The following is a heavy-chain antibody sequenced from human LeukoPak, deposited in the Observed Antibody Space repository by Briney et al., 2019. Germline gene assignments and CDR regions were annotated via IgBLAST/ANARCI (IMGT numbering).Heavy chain of an antibody. D-gene: IGHD3-22*01. CDR2: ITSNGGST. V-gene: IGHV3-64D*06. CDR1: GFTFSLYA. Sequence: GGSLRLSCSASGFTFSLYAMHWVRQAPGRGLEYVSAITSNGGSTYYADSVKGRFTISRDNSKNTLYLHMSTLRPEDTAVYYCTYGSGYYHWGQGTLVTVSS. CDR3: TYGSGYYH. J-gene: IGHJ1*01.